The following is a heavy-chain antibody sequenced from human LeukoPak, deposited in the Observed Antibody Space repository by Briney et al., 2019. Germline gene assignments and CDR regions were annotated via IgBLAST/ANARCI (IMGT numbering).Heavy chain of an antibody. J-gene: IGHJ5*02. D-gene: IGHD4-17*01. Sequence: GVSMQISCKGSGYSFTSYWIGWVRTMTGKGMEWMGMIYPVDSGARYSPSFQGHVPLSAYQSTNTAYLQLSILKASDTAMYYCAKNSWYGDYVWDWFDPWGQGTLVTVSS. V-gene: IGHV5-51*01. CDR2: IYPVDSGA. CDR1: GYSFTSYW. CDR3: AKNSWYGDYVWDWFDP.